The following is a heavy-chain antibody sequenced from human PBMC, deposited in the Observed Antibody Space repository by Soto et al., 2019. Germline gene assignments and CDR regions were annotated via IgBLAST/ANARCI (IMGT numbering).Heavy chain of an antibody. V-gene: IGHV4-61*01. CDR3: ASPGYCSDGTCYPDY. J-gene: IGHJ4*02. CDR2: IHHSGST. D-gene: IGHD2-15*01. Sequence: SETLSLTCTVSGGSVSSGSYYWSWIRQPPGKGLEWIGEIHHSGSTYYNPSLKSRVTLSVDTSKNQFSLKLNSVTAADTAVYYCASPGYCSDGTCYPDYWGQGTLVTVSS. CDR1: GGSVSSGSYY.